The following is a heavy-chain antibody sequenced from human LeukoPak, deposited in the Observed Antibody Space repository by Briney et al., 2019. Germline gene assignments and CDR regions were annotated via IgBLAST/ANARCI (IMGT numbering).Heavy chain of an antibody. Sequence: PGGSLRLSCAASGFTFSNYAMNWVRQAPGKGLEWVSGISGNGGSTYYADSVKGRFTISRDNAQNSLYLQMNSLRAEDTAVYYCARGRGGSQSPIDYWGQGTLVTVSS. V-gene: IGHV3-23*01. CDR2: ISGNGGST. CDR1: GFTFSNYA. CDR3: ARGRGGSQSPIDY. J-gene: IGHJ4*02. D-gene: IGHD5-24*01.